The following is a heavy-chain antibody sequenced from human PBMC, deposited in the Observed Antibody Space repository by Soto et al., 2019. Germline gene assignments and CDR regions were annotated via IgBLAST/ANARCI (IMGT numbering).Heavy chain of an antibody. CDR1: GYTFTSYY. J-gene: IGHJ6*02. CDR3: ARYPGYSYGYRYYYGMDV. V-gene: IGHV1-69*06. Sequence: ASVKVSCKASGYTFTSYYMLWVRQAPGQGLEWMGWIIPIFGTANYAQKFQGRVTITADKSTSTAYMELSSLRSEDTAVYYCARYPGYSYGYRYYYGMDVWGQGTTVTVSS. CDR2: IIPIFGTA. D-gene: IGHD5-18*01.